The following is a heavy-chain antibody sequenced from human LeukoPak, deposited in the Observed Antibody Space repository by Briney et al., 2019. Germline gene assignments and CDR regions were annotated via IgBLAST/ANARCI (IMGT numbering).Heavy chain of an antibody. CDR3: ARDSGARYYYGSGSYYRAYNWFDP. CDR1: GFTFSSYG. Sequence: GGSLRLSCAASGFTFSSYGMHWVRQAPGKGLEWVAVIWYDGSSKYYADSVKGRFTISRDNSKNTLYLQMNSLRAEDTAVYYCARDSGARYYYGSGSYYRAYNWFDPWGQGTLVTVSS. D-gene: IGHD3-10*01. V-gene: IGHV3-33*01. J-gene: IGHJ5*02. CDR2: IWYDGSSK.